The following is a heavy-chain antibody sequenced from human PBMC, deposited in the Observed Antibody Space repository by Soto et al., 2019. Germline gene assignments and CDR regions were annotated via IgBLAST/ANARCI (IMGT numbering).Heavy chain of an antibody. D-gene: IGHD3-9*01. V-gene: IGHV5-51*01. CDR2: IYPGDSDT. J-gene: IGHJ6*02. CDR1: GYSFTSYW. CDR3: ARGLRYFDWPSPPYYCMDV. Sequence: ESLKISCKGSGYSFTSYWIGWVRQMPGKGLEWMGIIYPGDSDTRYSPSFQGQVTISADKSISTAYLQWSSLKASDTAMYYCARGLRYFDWPSPPYYCMDVWGQGTTVTVSS.